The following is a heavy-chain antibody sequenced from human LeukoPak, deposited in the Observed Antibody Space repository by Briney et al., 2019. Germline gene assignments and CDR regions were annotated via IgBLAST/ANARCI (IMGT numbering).Heavy chain of an antibody. V-gene: IGHV3-23*01. D-gene: IGHD4-17*01. Sequence: GGSLRLSCAASGFTFSSYAMSWVRQAPGKGLEWVSAISGSGGSTYYADSVKGRFTISRDNSKNTLYLQMNSLRAEDTAVYYCARDLGYGDGFDYWGQGTLVTVSS. J-gene: IGHJ4*02. CDR2: ISGSGGST. CDR3: ARDLGYGDGFDY. CDR1: GFTFSSYA.